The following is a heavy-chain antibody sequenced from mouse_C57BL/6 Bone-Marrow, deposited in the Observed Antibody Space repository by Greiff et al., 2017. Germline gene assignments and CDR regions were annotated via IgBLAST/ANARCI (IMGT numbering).Heavy chain of an antibody. Sequence: EVMLVESGGGLVKPGGSLKLSCAASGFTFSSYAMSWVRQTPEKRLEWVATISDGGSYTYYPDNVKGRFTISRDNAKNNLYLQMSHLKSEDTAMYYCARGLPLVFDVWAQGPRSPSPQ. J-gene: IGHJ1*03. V-gene: IGHV5-4*03. CDR3: ARGLPLVFDV. CDR2: ISDGGSYT. CDR1: GFTFSSYA.